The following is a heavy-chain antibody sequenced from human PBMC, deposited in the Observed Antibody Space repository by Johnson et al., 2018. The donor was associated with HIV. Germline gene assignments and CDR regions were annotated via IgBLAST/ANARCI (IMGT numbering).Heavy chain of an antibody. CDR3: AREIIAAADDI. D-gene: IGHD6-13*01. CDR1: GFTFSSYG. V-gene: IGHV3-33*05. CDR2: ISYDGNNK. J-gene: IGHJ3*02. Sequence: QVQLVESGGGVVQPGGSLRLSCAASGFTFSSYGMHWVRQAPGKGLEWVAVISYDGNNKYYADSVKGRFTISRDNSKNTLYLQMNSLRAEDTAVYYCAREIIAAADDIWGQGTMVTVSS.